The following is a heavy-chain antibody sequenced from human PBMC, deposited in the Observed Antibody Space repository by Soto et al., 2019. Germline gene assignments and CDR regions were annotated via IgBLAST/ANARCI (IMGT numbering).Heavy chain of an antibody. Sequence: ASVKVSCKTSGYGFTAYGLAWLRQAPGQGPEWLGWVGTNNADTNYAQKFQDRVTMTTDRSTTTTYMELRSLRYDDTAVYYCARELNTDTSAYYSFAFWGQGTLVTVSS. CDR1: GYGFTAYG. V-gene: IGHV1-18*01. CDR3: ARELNTDTSAYYSFAF. D-gene: IGHD3-22*01. J-gene: IGHJ4*02. CDR2: VGTNNADT.